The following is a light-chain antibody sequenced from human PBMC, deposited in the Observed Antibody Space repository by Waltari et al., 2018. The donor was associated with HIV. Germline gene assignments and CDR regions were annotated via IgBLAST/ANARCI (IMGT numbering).Light chain of an antibody. CDR3: VLFVGNGIWV. V-gene: IGLV8-61*01. J-gene: IGLJ3*02. CDR2: STS. CDR1: SASVTTTHS. Sequence: QTVVTQETSFSVSPGATVTLPCRLTSASVTTTHSPSCYQQTPGQAPRPLIYSTSSRSSGVPNRFSGSIPGNKAALTIPGAQADDESDYYCVLFVGNGIWVFGGGTKVTVL.